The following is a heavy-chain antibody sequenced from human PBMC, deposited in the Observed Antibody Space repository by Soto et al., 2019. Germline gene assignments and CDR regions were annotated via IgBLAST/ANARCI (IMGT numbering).Heavy chain of an antibody. V-gene: IGHV4-59*08. J-gene: IGHJ3*02. D-gene: IGHD3-10*01. Sequence: QVQLQESGPGLVKPSETLSLTCTVSGDSISSFYWSWIRQPPGKGLEWIGYIYYSGSTNYNPSLKSRVTISVDTSKNQFSLKLSSVTAADTAVYYCARRRGSGRLDSFVIWGPGTMVTVSS. CDR3: ARRRGSGRLDSFVI. CDR2: IYYSGST. CDR1: GDSISSFY.